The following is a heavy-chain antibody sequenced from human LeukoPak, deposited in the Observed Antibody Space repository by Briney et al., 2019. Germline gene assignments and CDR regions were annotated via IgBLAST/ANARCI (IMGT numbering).Heavy chain of an antibody. D-gene: IGHD2-2*01. CDR3: ARGGTIVVVPAAILPTAGFDR. V-gene: IGHV4-30-4*01. CDR2: IYYSGST. CDR1: GGSISSGDYY. Sequence: PSETLSLTCTVSGGSISSGDYYWSWIRQPPGKGLEWIGYIYYSGSTYYNPSLKSRVTISVDTSKNQFSLKLSSVTAADTAVYYCARGGTIVVVPAAILPTAGFDRWGQGTLVTVSS. J-gene: IGHJ5*02.